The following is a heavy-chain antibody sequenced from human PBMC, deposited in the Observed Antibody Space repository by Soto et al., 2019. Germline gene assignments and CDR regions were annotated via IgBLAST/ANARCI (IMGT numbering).Heavy chain of an antibody. CDR2: IYWDDDK. Sequence: SGPTLVKPTQTLTLTCTFSGFSLSTSGVGVGWIRQPPGKALEWLALIYWDDDKRYSPSLKRRLTITKDTSKNQVVLTMTNMDPVDTATYYCAHRPIVVVPRVHIWFDPWGQGTLVTVSS. CDR3: AHRPIVVVPRVHIWFDP. J-gene: IGHJ5*02. CDR1: GFSLSTSGVG. V-gene: IGHV2-5*02. D-gene: IGHD2-15*01.